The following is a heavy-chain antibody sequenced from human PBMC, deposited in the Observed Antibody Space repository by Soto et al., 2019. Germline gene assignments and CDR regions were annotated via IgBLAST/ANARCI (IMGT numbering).Heavy chain of an antibody. CDR3: ARERGNSGTFDY. J-gene: IGHJ4*02. D-gene: IGHD1-1*01. V-gene: IGHV1-3*01. Sequence: ASVKVSCKASGYSFTRYAIHWVCQAPGQRLEWMGWINAGEGGTIYSQKFQGRVAITRDTSASTVSMELTSLTYEDTAVYYCARERGNSGTFDYWGQGTMVTVYS. CDR1: GYSFTRYA. CDR2: INAGEGGT.